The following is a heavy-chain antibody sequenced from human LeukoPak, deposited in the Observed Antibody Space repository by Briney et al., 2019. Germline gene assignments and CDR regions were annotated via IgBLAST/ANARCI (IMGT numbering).Heavy chain of an antibody. CDR3: AKDSNNCGWLYYFDQ. D-gene: IGHD1-1*01. V-gene: IGHV3-30*02. J-gene: IGHJ4*02. Sequence: PGGSLRLSCAASGFTFSTYGMHWVRQAPGKGLEWVAFIRYTGTNKYYADPVKGRFTISRDNSKSTLYLQMNSLRAEDTAVYYCAKDSNNCGWLYYFDQWGQGTLVTVSS. CDR2: IRYTGTNK. CDR1: GFTFSTYG.